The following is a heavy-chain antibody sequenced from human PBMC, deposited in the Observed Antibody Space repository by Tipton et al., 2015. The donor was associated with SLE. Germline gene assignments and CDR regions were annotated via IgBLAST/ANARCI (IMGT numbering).Heavy chain of an antibody. CDR3: ARGFDGSGSYSFYYYYYYGMDV. CDR1: GGSFRGYY. V-gene: IGHV4-34*01. Sequence: TLSLTCAVYGGSFRGYYWSWIRQPPGKGLEWIGDINHSGSTNYNPSLKSRVTISVDTSKNQFSLKLSSVTAADTAVYYCARGFDGSGSYSFYYYYYYGMDVWGQGTTVTVSS. CDR2: INHSGST. J-gene: IGHJ6*02. D-gene: IGHD3-10*01.